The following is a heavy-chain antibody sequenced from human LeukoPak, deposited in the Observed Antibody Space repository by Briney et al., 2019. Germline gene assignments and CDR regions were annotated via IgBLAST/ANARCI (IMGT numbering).Heavy chain of an antibody. D-gene: IGHD6-19*01. V-gene: IGHV3-21*01. CDR2: ISSSSSYI. J-gene: IGHJ6*02. CDR3: ARDKGIAVAGTYYYGMDV. Sequence: PGGSLRLSCAASGFTFSSYSMNWVRQAPGKGLEWVSSISSSSSYIYYADSVKGRFTISRDNAKNSLYLQMNSLRAEDTAVYYCARDKGIAVAGTYYYGMDVWGQGTTVTVSS. CDR1: GFTFSSYS.